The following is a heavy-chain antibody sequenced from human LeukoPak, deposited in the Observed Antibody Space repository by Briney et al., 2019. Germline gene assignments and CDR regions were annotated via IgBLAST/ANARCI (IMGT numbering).Heavy chain of an antibody. CDR1: GGSFSGYY. CDR3: AFSYYYDSSGYSDDY. Sequence: SETLSLTCAVYGGSFSGYYWSWIRQPPGKGLEWIGEINHSGSTNYNPSLKSRVTISVDTSKNQFSLKLSSVTAAVTAVYYCAFSYYYDSSGYSDDYWGQGTLVTVSS. CDR2: INHSGST. V-gene: IGHV4-34*01. J-gene: IGHJ4*02. D-gene: IGHD3-22*01.